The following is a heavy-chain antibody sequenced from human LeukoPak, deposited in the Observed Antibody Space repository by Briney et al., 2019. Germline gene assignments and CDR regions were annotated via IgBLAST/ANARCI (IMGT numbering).Heavy chain of an antibody. CDR3: ARGGRRYNWSQFDS. CDR1: GGSISSYY. Sequence: SGTLSLTCTVSGGSISSYYWSWIRQPPGKGLEWIGYIYNSGSTNYNPSLKSRVIISVDTAKNQFSLKLSSVTAADTAVYYCARGGRRYNWSQFDSWGQGALVTVSS. V-gene: IGHV4-59*01. CDR2: IYNSGST. D-gene: IGHD1-20*01. J-gene: IGHJ5*01.